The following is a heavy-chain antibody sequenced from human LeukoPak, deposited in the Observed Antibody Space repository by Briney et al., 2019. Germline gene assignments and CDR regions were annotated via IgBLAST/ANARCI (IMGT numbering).Heavy chain of an antibody. D-gene: IGHD1-26*01. Sequence: SETLSLTCTVSGYSISSGYYWGWIRQPPGKGLEWIGSIYYSGSTYYNPSLKSRVTISVDTSKNQFSLKLSSVTAADTAVYYCAREANGGAALDYWGQGTLVTVSS. CDR3: AREANGGAALDY. CDR1: GYSISSGYY. V-gene: IGHV4-38-2*02. CDR2: IYYSGST. J-gene: IGHJ4*02.